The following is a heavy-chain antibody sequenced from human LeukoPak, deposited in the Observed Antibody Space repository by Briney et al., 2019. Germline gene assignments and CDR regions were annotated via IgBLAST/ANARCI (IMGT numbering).Heavy chain of an antibody. CDR3: AIRNY. V-gene: IGHV3-23*01. J-gene: IGHJ4*02. D-gene: IGHD3-3*01. Sequence: GGSLRLSCAASGFTFSNFVISWVRQAPGKGLERVSGISASGGSTYYADSVRGRFTISRDNSKNTLYLQMNSLRAEGTAVYYCAIRNYWGQGTLVTVSS. CDR2: ISASGGST. CDR1: GFTFSNFV.